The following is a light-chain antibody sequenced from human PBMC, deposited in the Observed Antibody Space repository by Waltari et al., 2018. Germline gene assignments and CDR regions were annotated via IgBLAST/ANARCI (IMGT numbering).Light chain of an antibody. Sequence: QSALTQPASVSGTPGQSITISCTGTTSDVGNYDLVSWYQQHPGKAPKLLICEVIKRPSGVSCLFSGCKSGNTASLTISGLQAEDEADYYCCSYAGRGTYVFGSGTKVTV. CDR1: TSDVGNYDL. V-gene: IGLV2-23*02. CDR2: EVI. J-gene: IGLJ1*01. CDR3: CSYAGRGTYV.